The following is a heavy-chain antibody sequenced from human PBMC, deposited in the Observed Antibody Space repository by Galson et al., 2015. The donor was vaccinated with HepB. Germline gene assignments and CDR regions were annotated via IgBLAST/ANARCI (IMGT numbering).Heavy chain of an antibody. D-gene: IGHD3-22*01. CDR2: INTNTGNP. J-gene: IGHJ4*02. Sequence: SVKVSCKASGYSFTNNAMNWVRQAPGQGLEWMGWINTNTGNPTYAQGFTGRFVFSLDSSVSTAYLQISSLKAEDTAVYYCARAEGSGYYYVGYWGQGTLVTVSS. V-gene: IGHV7-4-1*02. CDR1: GYSFTNNA. CDR3: ARAEGSGYYYVGY.